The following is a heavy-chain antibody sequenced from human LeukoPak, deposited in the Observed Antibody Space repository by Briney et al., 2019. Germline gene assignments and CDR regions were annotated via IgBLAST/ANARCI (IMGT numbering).Heavy chain of an antibody. J-gene: IGHJ4*02. Sequence: GESLKISCKGSGYSFTSYWIGWVRQMPGKGLEWMGIIYPGDSDTRYSPSLQGQVTISADKSISTAYLQWSSLKASDTAMYYCARQGGLYYYDSSGSKYYFDYWGQGTLVTVSS. V-gene: IGHV5-51*01. CDR1: GYSFTSYW. D-gene: IGHD3-22*01. CDR3: ARQGGLYYYDSSGSKYYFDY. CDR2: IYPGDSDT.